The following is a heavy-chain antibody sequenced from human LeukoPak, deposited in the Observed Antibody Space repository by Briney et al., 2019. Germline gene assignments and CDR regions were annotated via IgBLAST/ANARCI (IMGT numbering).Heavy chain of an antibody. V-gene: IGHV3-21*01. CDR1: GFTLSNSW. J-gene: IGHJ4*02. CDR2: ISSSSSYI. D-gene: IGHD2-15*01. CDR3: ARDRVVAGGDY. Sequence: GGSLRLSCAGSGFTLSNSWMGWVRQAPGKGLEWVSSISSSSSYIYYADSVKGRFTISRDNAKNSLYLQMNSLRAEDTAVYYCARDRVVAGGDYWGQGTLVTVSS.